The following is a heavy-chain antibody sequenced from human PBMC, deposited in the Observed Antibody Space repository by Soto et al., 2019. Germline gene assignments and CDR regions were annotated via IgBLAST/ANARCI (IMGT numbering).Heavy chain of an antibody. J-gene: IGHJ4*02. V-gene: IGHV3-72*01. CDR1: GFTSSDHY. Sequence: GGSLRLSCAASGFTSSDHYMDWVRQAPGKGLEWIGRTRNKANSYTTEYAASVKGRFTISRDDSKNSLYLQMNSLKTEDTAVYYCVRVDENYYFDYWGQGTLVTVSS. CDR3: VRVDENYYFDY. CDR2: TRNKANSYTT.